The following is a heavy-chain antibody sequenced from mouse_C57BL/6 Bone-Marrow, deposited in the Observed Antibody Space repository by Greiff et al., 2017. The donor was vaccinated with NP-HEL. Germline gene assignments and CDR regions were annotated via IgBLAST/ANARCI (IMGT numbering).Heavy chain of an antibody. CDR1: GFTFTDYY. V-gene: IGHV7-3*01. D-gene: IGHD1-1*01. J-gene: IGHJ1*03. CDR2: IRNKANGYTT. Sequence: EVQLVESGGGLVQPGGSLSLSCAASGFTFTDYYMSWVRQPPGKALEWLGFIRNKANGYTTEYSASVKGRFTISRDNSQSILYLQMNALRAEDSATYYCASLLSCWYFDVWGTGTTVTVSS. CDR3: ASLLSCWYFDV.